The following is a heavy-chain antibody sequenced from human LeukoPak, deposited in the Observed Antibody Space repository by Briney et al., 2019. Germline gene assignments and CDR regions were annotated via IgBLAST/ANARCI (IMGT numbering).Heavy chain of an antibody. CDR2: INHSGST. CDR1: GGSFSGYY. V-gene: IGHV4-34*01. D-gene: IGHD3-9*01. J-gene: IGHJ2*01. CDR3: ARPEYDILTGPHWYFDL. Sequence: SETLSLTCAVYGGSFSGYYWSWIRQPPGKGLEWIGEINHSGSTNYNPSLKSRVTISADTSKNQFSLKLSSVTAADTAVYYCARPEYDILTGPHWYFDLWGRGTLVTVSS.